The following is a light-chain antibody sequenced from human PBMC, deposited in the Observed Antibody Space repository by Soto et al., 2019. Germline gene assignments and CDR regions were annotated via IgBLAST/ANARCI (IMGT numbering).Light chain of an antibody. J-gene: IGLJ1*01. V-gene: IGLV2-23*02. CDR1: SSDVENYKL. CDR2: EVT. CDR3: CSSVGSYV. Sequence: QSVLNQPASVSGSPGQSVTISCTATSSDVENYKLVSWYQQHPDKAPKLIIYEVTKRPSGVSNRFSGSKSANTASLTISGLQPEDEADYYCCSSVGSYVFGTGTKLTVL.